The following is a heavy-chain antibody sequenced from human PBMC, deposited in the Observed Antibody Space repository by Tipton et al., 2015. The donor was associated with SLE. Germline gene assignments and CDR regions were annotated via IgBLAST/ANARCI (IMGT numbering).Heavy chain of an antibody. J-gene: IGHJ4*02. V-gene: IGHV1-18*01. CDR3: AVQSSGSARADL. CDR1: GYPFTSYT. CDR2: ISVYNLNT. Sequence: QLVQSGAEVKKPGASVKVSCKASGYPFTSYTITWVRQAPGQGLEWMGWISVYNLNTKYAQKLQGRVTMAIDTSTSTAYMELRSLTSDDTAMYYCAVQSSGSARADLWGQGTLVTVSS. D-gene: IGHD3-3*01.